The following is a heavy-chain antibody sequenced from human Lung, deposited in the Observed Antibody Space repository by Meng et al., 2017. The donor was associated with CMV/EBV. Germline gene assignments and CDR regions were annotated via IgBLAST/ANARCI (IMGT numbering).Heavy chain of an antibody. CDR3: ADGGYSLFRAVAY. J-gene: IGHJ4*02. CDR1: GFTFSDYY. V-gene: IGHV3-11*01. Sequence: GESLKISCAASGFTFSDYYMSWIRQAPGKGLEWVSYISGSGIDIYYADSVKGRFTISRDNAKNSLYLQMNSLRAEDTAVYYCADGGYSLFRAVAYWGQGTXVTVSS. D-gene: IGHD3-22*01. CDR2: ISGSGIDI.